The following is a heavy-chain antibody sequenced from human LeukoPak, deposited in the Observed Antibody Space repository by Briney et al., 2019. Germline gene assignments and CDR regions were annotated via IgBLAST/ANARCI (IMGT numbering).Heavy chain of an antibody. CDR2: IFYNGNT. CDR1: GGSIITTTNY. Sequence: SETLSLTCSVSGGSIITTTNYWGWFRQPPGKGLEWIGRIFYNGNTYYNPSLKGRVTISVDTSKNHFSLTLSSVTAADTAVYYCARDVGVPYFFDSWGPGTLVTVSS. V-gene: IGHV4-39*07. CDR3: ARDVGVPYFFDS. J-gene: IGHJ4*01. D-gene: IGHD3-3*01.